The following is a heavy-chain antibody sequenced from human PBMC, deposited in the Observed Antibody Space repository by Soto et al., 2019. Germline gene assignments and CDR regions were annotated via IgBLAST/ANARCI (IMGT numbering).Heavy chain of an antibody. D-gene: IGHD1-1*01. Sequence: QLQLQESGSGLVRPSQTLSLTCAVSGGSISSGGYSWNWIRQPPGKGLEWIGYIYHSGSTLYNPSLKSRVIISVDKYKNQFSLKLTSVTAADTAVYYCARDQLEGNWFDPWGQGTLVTVSS. V-gene: IGHV4-30-2*01. CDR1: GGSISSGGYS. CDR2: IYHSGST. J-gene: IGHJ5*02. CDR3: ARDQLEGNWFDP.